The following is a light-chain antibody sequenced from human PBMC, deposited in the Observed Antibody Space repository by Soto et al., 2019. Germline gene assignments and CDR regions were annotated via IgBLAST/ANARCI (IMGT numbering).Light chain of an antibody. CDR2: DAS. CDR1: QTISTL. CDR3: QQLNSYPLT. V-gene: IGKV1-5*01. Sequence: DVQMTQSPSTLSASIGDRVTITFRASQTISTLLAWYQQKPGKIPKLLIYDASDLESGVPSRFSGSGSGTEFTLTIRSLQPEDFATYYCQQLNSYPLTFGQGTRLEIK. J-gene: IGKJ5*01.